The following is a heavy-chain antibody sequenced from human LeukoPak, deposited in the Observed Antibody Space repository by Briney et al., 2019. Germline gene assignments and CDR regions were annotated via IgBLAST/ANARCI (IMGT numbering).Heavy chain of an antibody. CDR3: AGGGDRYYGINYYYYYGMDV. CDR1: GYTFTGYY. CDR2: INPSGGST. Sequence: ASVKVSCKASGYTFTGYYMHWVRQAPGQGLEWMGIINPSGGSTSYAQKFQGRVTMTRDTSTSTVYMELSSLRSEDTAVYYCAGGGDRYYGINYYYYYGMDVWGQGTTVTVSS. D-gene: IGHD3-10*01. J-gene: IGHJ6*02. V-gene: IGHV1-46*01.